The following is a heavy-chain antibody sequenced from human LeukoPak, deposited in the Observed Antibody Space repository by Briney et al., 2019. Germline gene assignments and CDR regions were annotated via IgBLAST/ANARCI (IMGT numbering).Heavy chain of an antibody. CDR1: GGSISSSNYY. CDR3: ARDFGDYRVDY. J-gene: IGHJ4*02. D-gene: IGHD4-17*01. CDR2: IHYSGNT. V-gene: IGHV4-39*01. Sequence: SETLSLTCTVSGGSISSSNYYWGWIRQPPGKGLEWIGTIHYSGNTYYNPSLKSRVAISEDTSKNQFSLRLSSVTAADTAVYYCARDFGDYRVDYWGQGTLVTVSS.